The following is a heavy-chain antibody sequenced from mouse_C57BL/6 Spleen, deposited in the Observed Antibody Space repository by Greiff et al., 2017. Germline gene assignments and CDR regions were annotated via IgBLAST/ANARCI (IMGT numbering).Heavy chain of an antibody. CDR3: ARHGYDYDGFAY. V-gene: IGHV1-62-2*01. CDR1: GYTFTEYT. J-gene: IGHJ3*01. CDR2: FYPGSGSR. Sequence: QVQLQQSGAELVKPGASVKLSCKASGYTFTEYTIHWVKQRSGQGLEWIGCFYPGSGSRTYNEKFKDKATLTTDKSSSSDNLYLSRLTSEDSAVYFCARHGYDYDGFAYWGQGTLVTVSA. D-gene: IGHD2-4*01.